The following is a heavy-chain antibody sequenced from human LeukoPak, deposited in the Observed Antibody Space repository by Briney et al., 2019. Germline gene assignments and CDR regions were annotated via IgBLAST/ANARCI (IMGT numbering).Heavy chain of an antibody. Sequence: GGSLRLSCAASGFTFSNAWMSWVRQAPGKGLECVSAISDSGDKTDYADSVRGRFTIYRDNSKDTLYLQMSSLGAADTAVYYCAKDGGGYCNNSSCWGQGTLVTVSS. CDR3: AKDGGGYCNNSSC. D-gene: IGHD2-2*01. CDR1: GFTFSNAW. V-gene: IGHV3-23*01. J-gene: IGHJ4*02. CDR2: ISDSGDKT.